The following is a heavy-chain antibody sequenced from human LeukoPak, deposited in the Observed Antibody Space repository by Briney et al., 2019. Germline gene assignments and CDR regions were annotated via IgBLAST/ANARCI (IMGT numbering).Heavy chain of an antibody. CDR1: GDSVSSNSAA. J-gene: IGHJ6*03. CDR2: TYYRSKWYN. CDR3: ARENLDTAMVFYYYYYYMDV. D-gene: IGHD5-18*01. Sequence: SQPLSLTCAISGDSVSSNSAAWNWITQSPSRGLEGLGRTYYRSKWYNDYAVSVKSRITIHPDTSKNQFSLQLNSVTPEDTAVYYCARENLDTAMVFYYYYYYMDVWGKGTTVTVSS. V-gene: IGHV6-1*01.